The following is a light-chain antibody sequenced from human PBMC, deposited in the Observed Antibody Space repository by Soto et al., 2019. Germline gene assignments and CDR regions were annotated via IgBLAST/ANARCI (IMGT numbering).Light chain of an antibody. J-gene: IGKJ1*01. CDR3: QQYNTWPRT. V-gene: IGKV3-15*01. CDR1: QSVSNN. CDR2: GAS. Sequence: EIVMTQSPATLSVSPGERATLSCRASQSVSNNLAWYQQKPGQAPRLLIYGASTRATGIPARFSGSGSGTXXXXXVXXXXSXDFXVYYXQQYNTWPRTFGQGTKVEIK.